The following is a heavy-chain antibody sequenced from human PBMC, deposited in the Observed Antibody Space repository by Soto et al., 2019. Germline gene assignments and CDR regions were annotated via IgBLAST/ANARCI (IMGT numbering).Heavy chain of an antibody. D-gene: IGHD3-10*01. Sequence: QVQLVQSGAEVKKPGASVKVSCKASGYTFTSYAMHWVRQAPGQRLEWMGWINTGNGNTKYSQKFQGRVTITRDTRASTAYMELRSLRSEATAVYYCARDVEYYYGSGSYKTDWFDPWGQGTLVTVSS. V-gene: IGHV1-3*04. J-gene: IGHJ5*02. CDR1: GYTFTSYA. CDR3: ARDVEYYYGSGSYKTDWFDP. CDR2: INTGNGNT.